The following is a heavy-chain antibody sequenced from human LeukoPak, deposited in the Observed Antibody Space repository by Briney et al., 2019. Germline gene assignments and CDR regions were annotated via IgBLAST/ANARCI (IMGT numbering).Heavy chain of an antibody. V-gene: IGHV3-48*03. CDR2: IGYSGSPK. D-gene: IGHD3-16*01. J-gene: IGHJ4*02. CDR3: AGRGWRSQFDY. Sequence: GGSLRLSCKTSGLNFNIFEMTWVRHAPGKALEWVSYIGYSGSPKYYADSVKGRFTISRDNAKNSLYLQMNSLSAEDTAVYYCAGRGWRSQFDYWGQGTLVTVSS. CDR1: GLNFNIFE.